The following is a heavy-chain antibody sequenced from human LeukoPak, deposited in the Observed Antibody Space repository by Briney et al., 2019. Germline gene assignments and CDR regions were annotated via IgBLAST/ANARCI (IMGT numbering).Heavy chain of an antibody. CDR1: GGPFSGYY. D-gene: IGHD3-10*01. CDR2: INHSGST. V-gene: IGHV4-34*01. CDR3: ARGIRITVARGVIYDY. J-gene: IGHJ4*02. Sequence: SETLSLTCAVYGGPFSGYYWSWIRQPPGKGLEWIGEINHSGSTNYNPSLKSRVTISVDTSKNQFSLKLSSVTAADTAVYYCARGIRITVARGVIYDYWGQGTLVTVSS.